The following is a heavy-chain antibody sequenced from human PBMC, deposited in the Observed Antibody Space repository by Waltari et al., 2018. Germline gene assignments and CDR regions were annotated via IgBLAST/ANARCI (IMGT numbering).Heavy chain of an antibody. J-gene: IGHJ4*02. CDR3: ARTYYYDSRDFDH. Sequence: QVQMVQSGPGVKKPGASVKVSCKYSGYTFSNYGISWVRLAPGQGLEWMGGISGYNGNTIYAPKVQGRVTVTTDTSTGTTYMELRSLRSDDTAVYYCARTYYYDSRDFDHWGQGTLVTVSS. CDR1: GYTFSNYG. D-gene: IGHD3-22*01. V-gene: IGHV1-18*04. CDR2: ISGYNGNT.